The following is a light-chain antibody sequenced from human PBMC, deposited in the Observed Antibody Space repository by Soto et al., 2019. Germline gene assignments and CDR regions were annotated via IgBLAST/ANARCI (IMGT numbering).Light chain of an antibody. J-gene: IGLJ1*01. Sequence: QSALTQPASVSGSPGQSVAISCTGTSSDVGRYNYVSWYQQHPGEAPKLMIYDVSNRPSGVSNRFSGSKSGNTASLTISGFQAEDEADYYCSSYTSNPSLENVFGTGTKVTVL. CDR2: DVS. CDR3: SSYTSNPSLENV. V-gene: IGLV2-14*01. CDR1: SSDVGRYNY.